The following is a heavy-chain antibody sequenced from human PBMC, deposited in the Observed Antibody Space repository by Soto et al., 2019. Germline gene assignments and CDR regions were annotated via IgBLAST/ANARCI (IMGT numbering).Heavy chain of an antibody. J-gene: IGHJ4*02. D-gene: IGHD5-12*01. Sequence: PGGSLRLSCAASGFTFSNYAMSWVRQAPGKGLEWVSTISGSGNSTYYADSVKGRFTISRDNSKNTLYLQMNSLRAEDSAVYYCAKDQDHVDIVATISFDYWGQGTLVTVSS. CDR3: AKDQDHVDIVATISFDY. CDR2: ISGSGNST. CDR1: GFTFSNYA. V-gene: IGHV3-23*01.